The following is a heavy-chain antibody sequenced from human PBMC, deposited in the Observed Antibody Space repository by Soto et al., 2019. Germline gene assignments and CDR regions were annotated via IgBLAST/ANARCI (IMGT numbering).Heavy chain of an antibody. CDR2: ISWDGGST. Sequence: PGGSLRLSCAASGFTFDDYTMHWVRQAPGKGLEWVSLISWDGGSTYYADSVKGRFTISRDNSKNSLYLQMNSLRTEDTALYYCAKEMLATDAFDIWGQGTMVTVS. J-gene: IGHJ3*02. V-gene: IGHV3-43*01. D-gene: IGHD5-12*01. CDR3: AKEMLATDAFDI. CDR1: GFTFDDYT.